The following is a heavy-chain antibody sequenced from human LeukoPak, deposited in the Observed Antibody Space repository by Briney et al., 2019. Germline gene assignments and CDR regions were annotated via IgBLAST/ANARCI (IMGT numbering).Heavy chain of an antibody. V-gene: IGHV3-48*03. Sequence: GGSLRLSCAASGFTFSNYEMKWVRQAPGEGLEWVSYIGSSGTLMYYADSVKGRFTISRDNAKNSLYLQMNSLRAEDTAVYYCARGWAGNCWGQGTLVTVSS. CDR1: GFTFSNYE. CDR2: IGSSGTLM. D-gene: IGHD6-19*01. CDR3: ARGWAGNC. J-gene: IGHJ4*02.